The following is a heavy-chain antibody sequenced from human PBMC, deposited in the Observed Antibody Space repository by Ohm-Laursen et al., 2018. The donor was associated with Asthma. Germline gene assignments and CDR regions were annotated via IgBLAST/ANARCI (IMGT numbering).Heavy chain of an antibody. CDR1: GGSISSYY. V-gene: IGHV4-59*01. CDR3: ARGPMHDYYFDT. Sequence: TLSLTCTVSGGSISSYYWSWIRQPPGKGLEWIGYIYYSGSTNYNPSLKSRVTISVDTSKNQFSLKLSSVTAADTAMYYCARGPMHDYYFDTWGQGTLVTVSS. D-gene: IGHD1-1*01. CDR2: IYYSGST. J-gene: IGHJ4*02.